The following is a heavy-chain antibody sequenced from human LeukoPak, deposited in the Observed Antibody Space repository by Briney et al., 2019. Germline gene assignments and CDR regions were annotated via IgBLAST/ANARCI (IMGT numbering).Heavy chain of an antibody. CDR2: IYYSGST. Sequence: SETLSLTCTVSGGSITSNTYYWGWIRQPPGKGLEWIGSIYYSGSTYYNPSLKSRVAISVDTSKNQFSLKLSSVTAADTAVYYCARIPLMGYWGQGTLVTVSS. J-gene: IGHJ4*02. V-gene: IGHV4-39*07. CDR3: ARIPLMGY. CDR1: GGSITSNTYY. D-gene: IGHD2-8*01.